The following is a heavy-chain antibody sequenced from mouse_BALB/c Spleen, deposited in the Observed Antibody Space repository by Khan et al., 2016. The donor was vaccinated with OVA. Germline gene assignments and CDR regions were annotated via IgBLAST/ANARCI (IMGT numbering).Heavy chain of an antibody. CDR1: GYSFTPYY. V-gene: IGHV1S135*01. CDR3: ARGGLGLRAYAMDY. Sequence: VQLKQSGPELMKPGASVKISCKASGYSFTPYYIHWVKQSHGKSLEWIGYIDPFNGGPSYNQKFKGKATLTLDKSSSTAYMHLSSLTSEDSAVYYCARGGLGLRAYAMDYWGQGTSVTVSS. D-gene: IGHD3-1*01. J-gene: IGHJ4*01. CDR2: IDPFNGGP.